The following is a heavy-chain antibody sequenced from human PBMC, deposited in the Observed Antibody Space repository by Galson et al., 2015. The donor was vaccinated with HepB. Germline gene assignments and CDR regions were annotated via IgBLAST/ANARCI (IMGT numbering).Heavy chain of an antibody. D-gene: IGHD4-17*01. V-gene: IGHV3-66*01. CDR1: GFTVSTNY. Sequence: SLRLSCAASGFTVSTNYMNWVRQAPGKGLEWVSIVYSGGNTYYADSVKGRFTISRDESKNTLHLQMNSVRVEDTAVYYCARDLYGDYVRPRYFDLWGRGTLVTVSS. CDR2: VYSGGNT. CDR3: ARDLYGDYVRPRYFDL. J-gene: IGHJ2*01.